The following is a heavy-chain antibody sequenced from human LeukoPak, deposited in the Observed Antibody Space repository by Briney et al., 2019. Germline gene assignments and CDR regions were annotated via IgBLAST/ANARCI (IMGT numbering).Heavy chain of an antibody. V-gene: IGHV3-74*01. CDR2: INTDGSST. D-gene: IGHD3-10*01. Sequence: GGSLRLSCAASGFIFSSYWMHWVRHAPGKGLAWVSRINTDGSSTSYADSVKGRFTISRDNAKNSLFLQMNSLRAEDTAVYYCAKLTYGSGTYGAFDYWGQGTLVTVST. CDR1: GFIFSSYW. J-gene: IGHJ4*02. CDR3: AKLTYGSGTYGAFDY.